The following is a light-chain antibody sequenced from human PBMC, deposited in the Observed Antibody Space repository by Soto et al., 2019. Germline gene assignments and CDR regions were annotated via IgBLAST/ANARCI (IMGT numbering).Light chain of an antibody. Sequence: EVVLTQSPGTLSLSSGERATLSCRSRQSVSSSYLAWYQQKPGQAPRLLIYGASSRATGIPDRFSGSGSGTDFTLTISRLEPEDLAVYYCQQYNNWPPITFGQGTRLEI. CDR3: QQYNNWPPIT. CDR1: QSVSSSY. J-gene: IGKJ5*01. V-gene: IGKV3-20*01. CDR2: GAS.